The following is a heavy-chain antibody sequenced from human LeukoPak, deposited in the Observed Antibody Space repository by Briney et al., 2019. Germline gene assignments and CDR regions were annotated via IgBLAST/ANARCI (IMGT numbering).Heavy chain of an antibody. Sequence: SETLSLTCTVSGGSISSYYWSWIRQPPGKGLEWIGYIYTSGSTNYNPSLKSRVTISVDTSKNQFSLKLSSVTAADTAAYYCARLRPIAREEGFDYWGQGTLVTVSS. CDR3: ARLRPIAREEGFDY. J-gene: IGHJ4*02. CDR1: GGSISSYY. D-gene: IGHD2-21*01. V-gene: IGHV4-4*09. CDR2: IYTSGST.